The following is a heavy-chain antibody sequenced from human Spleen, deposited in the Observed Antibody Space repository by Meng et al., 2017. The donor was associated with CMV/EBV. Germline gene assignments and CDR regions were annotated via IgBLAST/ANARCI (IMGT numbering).Heavy chain of an antibody. CDR2: IRHDGTTK. D-gene: IGHD3-16*01. CDR3: AKDLLLFGGANAYFDY. CDR1: GFTFDNYG. V-gene: IGHV3-30*02. J-gene: IGHJ4*02. Sequence: GGSLRLSCAASGFTFDNYGMHWVRQTPGKGLEWVAFIRHDGTTKFYGDSVKGRFTNSRDNSKNTVYLQMNSLRPEETAIYYCAKDLLLFGGANAYFDYWGQGTLVTVSS.